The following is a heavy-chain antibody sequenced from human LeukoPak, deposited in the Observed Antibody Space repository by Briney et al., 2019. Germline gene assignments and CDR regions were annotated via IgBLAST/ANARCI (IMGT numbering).Heavy chain of an antibody. V-gene: IGHV3-74*01. CDR2: INSDGSST. CDR1: GFTFSSYW. D-gene: IGHD1-26*01. CDR3: ASSGRYAEDAFDI. Sequence: GGSLRLSCAASGFTFSSYWMHWVRQAPGKGLVWVSRINSDGSSTSYADSVKGRFTISRDNAKNTLYLQMNSLRGEDTAIYYCASSGRYAEDAFDIWGQGTMVTVSS. J-gene: IGHJ3*02.